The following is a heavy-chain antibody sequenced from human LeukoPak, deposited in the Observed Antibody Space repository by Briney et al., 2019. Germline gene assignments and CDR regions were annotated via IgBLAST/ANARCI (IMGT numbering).Heavy chain of an antibody. J-gene: IGHJ6*03. D-gene: IGHD3-9*01. Sequence: GESLKISCKASGYSFTSHWIAWVRQMPGKGLEWMGIIYPGDSDIRYTPSFQGQVTISADKSVNTAYLQWSSLKASDTAIYYCARQVLRYFDWSGYYYMDVWGKGTTVTVSS. CDR3: ARQVLRYFDWSGYYYMDV. CDR2: IYPGDSDI. CDR1: GYSFTSHW. V-gene: IGHV5-51*01.